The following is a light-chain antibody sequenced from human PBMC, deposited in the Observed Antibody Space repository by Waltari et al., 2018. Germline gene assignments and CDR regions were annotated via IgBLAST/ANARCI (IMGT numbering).Light chain of an antibody. J-gene: IGKJ1*01. V-gene: IGKV3-15*01. Sequence: EILMTQSPATLSVSPGDRATLSCRARQSIRSDLAWYQQKRGQAPRLLIYGASTRATGIPARFSGSGSGTEFALTISSLQSEDFAVYYCQQYSHWPRTFGQGTKV. CDR1: QSIRSD. CDR3: QQYSHWPRT. CDR2: GAS.